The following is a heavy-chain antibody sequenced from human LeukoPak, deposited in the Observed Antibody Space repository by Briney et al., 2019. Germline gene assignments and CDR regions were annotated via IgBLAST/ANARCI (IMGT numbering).Heavy chain of an antibody. D-gene: IGHD3-9*01. CDR2: INSDGINT. J-gene: IGHJ4*02. Sequence: GGSLRLSCAASGFTFSNYWMHWVRQAPGKGLVWVSRINSDGINTSYADSVKGRFTISRDNSKNTLYLQMNSLRAEDTAVYYCAKPRAAVLRYFDWLLSGYWGQGTLVTVSS. V-gene: IGHV3-74*01. CDR3: AKPRAAVLRYFDWLLSGY. CDR1: GFTFSNYW.